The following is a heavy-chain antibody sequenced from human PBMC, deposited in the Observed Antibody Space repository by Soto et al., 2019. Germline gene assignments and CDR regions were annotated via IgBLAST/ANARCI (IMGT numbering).Heavy chain of an antibody. J-gene: IGHJ4*02. Sequence: GASVKVSCKASGDTFTANYIHWVRQAPGQGFEWMGWINPKGGGTKYPQKFQGRVTMTRDTSLSTVYMTLTRLTSDDTAVYYCARDLAQGGGSEGLDYWGQGTMVTVSS. V-gene: IGHV1-2*02. CDR1: GDTFTANY. CDR3: ARDLAQGGGSEGLDY. CDR2: INPKGGGT. D-gene: IGHD1-26*01.